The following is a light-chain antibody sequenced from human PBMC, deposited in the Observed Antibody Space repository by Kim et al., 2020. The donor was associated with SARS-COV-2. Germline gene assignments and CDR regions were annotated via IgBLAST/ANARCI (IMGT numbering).Light chain of an antibody. CDR1: QSLVHSDGNTH. Sequence: DVVMTQSPLSLPVTLGQPASISCRSSQSLVHSDGNTHLNWFHQRPGQSPRRLIYKVSTRDSGVPDRFSGSGSGTDFTLKISSVAAGYGGVFFCMQGTHLPYTCRQ. CDR3: MQGTHLPYT. J-gene: IGKJ2*01. CDR2: KVS. V-gene: IGKV2-30*02.